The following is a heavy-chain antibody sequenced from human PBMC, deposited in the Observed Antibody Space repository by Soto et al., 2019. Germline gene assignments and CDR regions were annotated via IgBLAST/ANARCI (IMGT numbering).Heavy chain of an antibody. V-gene: IGHV1-18*01. CDR1: GYTFSNYG. CDR2: VGAYNRNT. CDR3: ARESRWEPLLY. J-gene: IGHJ4*02. Sequence: QVQLVQSGPEVKKPGASVKVTCKGSGYTFSNYGVTWVRQAPGQGLERPGWVGAYNRNTDFAQKFEVRATMTIDTSTNTAYLEIRVVTPADTAVYYCARESRWEPLLYWGQGTLIAVSP. D-gene: IGHD1-26*01.